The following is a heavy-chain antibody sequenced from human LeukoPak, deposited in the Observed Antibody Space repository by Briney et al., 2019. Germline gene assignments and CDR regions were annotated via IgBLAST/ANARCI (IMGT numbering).Heavy chain of an antibody. J-gene: IGHJ3*02. V-gene: IGHV3-23*01. D-gene: IGHD4-17*01. CDR2: ISGSGGST. CDR3: AKAGPYGDYVLAFDI. Sequence: GGSLRLSCAASGFTFSSYAMSWVRQAPGEGLEWVSGISGSGGSTYYADSVKGRFTISRDNSKNTLYLQMNSLRAEDTAVYYCAKAGPYGDYVLAFDIWGQGTMVAVSS. CDR1: GFTFSSYA.